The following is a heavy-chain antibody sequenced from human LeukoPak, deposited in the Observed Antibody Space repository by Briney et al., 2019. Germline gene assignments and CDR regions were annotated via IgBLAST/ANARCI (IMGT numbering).Heavy chain of an antibody. CDR2: VYYSGST. D-gene: IGHD1-26*01. V-gene: IGHV4-59*08. J-gene: IGHJ5*02. CDR1: GDSISSYY. Sequence: SETLSLTCTVSGDSISSYYWSWIRQPPGKGLEWIGYVYYSGSTKYNPSLRSRVTISVDTSKNQFSLKLSSVTAADTAVYYCARARRVGEDWFDPWGQGTLVTVSS. CDR3: ARARRVGEDWFDP.